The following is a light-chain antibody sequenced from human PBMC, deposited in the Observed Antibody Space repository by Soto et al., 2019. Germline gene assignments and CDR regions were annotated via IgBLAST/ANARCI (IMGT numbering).Light chain of an antibody. CDR2: DAS. J-gene: IGKJ4*01. V-gene: IGKV3-11*01. Sequence: EIVLTQSPATLSLSPGETATLSCRASQSVSSYLAWYQQKPGQAPRLLIYDASNRATGIPARFSGSGSGTDFTLTICSLEPEDFAVYYCQQRSNWPPTLGGGTKVDIK. CDR3: QQRSNWPPT. CDR1: QSVSSY.